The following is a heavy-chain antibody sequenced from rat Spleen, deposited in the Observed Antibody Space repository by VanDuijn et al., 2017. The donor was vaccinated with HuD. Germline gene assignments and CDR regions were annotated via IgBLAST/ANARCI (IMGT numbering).Heavy chain of an antibody. CDR3: TSGAGPGIRDWFAY. J-gene: IGHJ3*01. D-gene: IGHD1-4*01. V-gene: IGHV5-20*01. Sequence: EVQLVESGGGLVQPGRSMKLSCAASGFTFSNYDMAWVRQAPTKGLEWVATIIYDGSSTYYRDSVKGRFTISRDNAKSTQYLQMDSLRSEDTATYYCTSGAGPGIRDWFAYWGQGTLVTVSS. CDR1: GFTFSNYD. CDR2: IIYDGSST.